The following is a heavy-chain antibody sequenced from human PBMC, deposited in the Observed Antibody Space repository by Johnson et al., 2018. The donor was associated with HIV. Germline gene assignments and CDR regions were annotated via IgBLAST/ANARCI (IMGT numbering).Heavy chain of an antibody. V-gene: IGHV3-23*04. Sequence: VQLVESGGGLVQPGGSLRLSCAASGFTFSSYAMSWVRQAPGKGLQWVSAISGSGGSAYYADSVKGRFTISRDNSKNTLYLQMNSLRAEDTAVYHCARGDYYESSGYYTASAFDIWGQGTMVTVSS. CDR2: ISGSGGSA. J-gene: IGHJ3*02. CDR3: ARGDYYESSGYYTASAFDI. D-gene: IGHD3-22*01. CDR1: GFTFSSYA.